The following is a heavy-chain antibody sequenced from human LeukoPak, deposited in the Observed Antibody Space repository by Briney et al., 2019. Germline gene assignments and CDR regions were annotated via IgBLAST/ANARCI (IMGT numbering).Heavy chain of an antibody. J-gene: IGHJ2*01. CDR1: VGTLTDFT. V-gene: IGHV1-69*02. CDR3: ARGSDGDSICWYFDL. CDR2: LFPVLGIA. Sequence: TAKVSCKVSVGTLTDFTIRWVRPAPGQGRWWMGSLFPVLGIAKYAQKFQGRVSITADKSTSTAYMELSSLRCDDTAVYYCARGSDGDSICWYFDLWGRGTLVTVSS. D-gene: IGHD4-17*01.